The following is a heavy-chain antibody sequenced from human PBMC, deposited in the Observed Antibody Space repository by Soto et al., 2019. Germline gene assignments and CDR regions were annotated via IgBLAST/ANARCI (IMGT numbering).Heavy chain of an antibody. CDR2: TYYRSKWYI. CDR1: VDSVSSNSVA. CDR3: ARTKGYLDY. J-gene: IGHJ4*02. Sequence: SQTLSLTCAISVDSVSSNSVAWNWIRQSPSRGLEWLGRTYYRSKWYIEYAVSLKSRITINPDTSKNQFSLQLNSVTPEDTAVYYCARTKGYLDYWGQGTLVTVLL. V-gene: IGHV6-1*01.